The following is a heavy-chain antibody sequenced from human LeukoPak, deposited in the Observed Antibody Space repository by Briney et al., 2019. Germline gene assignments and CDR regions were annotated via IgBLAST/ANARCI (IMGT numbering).Heavy chain of an antibody. V-gene: IGHV4-39*01. Sequence: PSETLSLTCTVSGGSISSSSYYWGWIRQPPGQGLEWSVSIYYSGSTYYNASLKSRVTISVDTSKNQFSLKLSSVTAADTAVYYCARQTRLGYCSSTSCYAGDWFDPWGQGTLVTVSS. D-gene: IGHD2-2*01. J-gene: IGHJ5*02. CDR1: GGSISSSSYY. CDR2: IYYSGST. CDR3: ARQTRLGYCSSTSCYAGDWFDP.